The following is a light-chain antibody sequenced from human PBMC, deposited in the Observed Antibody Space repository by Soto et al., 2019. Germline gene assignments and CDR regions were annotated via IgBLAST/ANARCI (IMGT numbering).Light chain of an antibody. CDR2: DVS. CDR1: SSDVGNYNY. J-gene: IGLJ1*01. CDR3: SSYTRSSSYV. V-gene: IGLV2-14*03. Sequence: QSALTQPDSVSGSPGQSITISCTGTSSDVGNYNYVSWYQHHPGKAHKLMVYDVSHRPSGVSNRFSGSKSGNTASLTISGLQAEDEADYYCSSYTRSSSYVFGTGTKVTVL.